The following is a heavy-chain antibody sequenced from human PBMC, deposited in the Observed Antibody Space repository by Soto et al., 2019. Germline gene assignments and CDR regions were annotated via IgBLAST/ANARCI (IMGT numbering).Heavy chain of an antibody. CDR3: AKTRPGQCSSPNYFAFQP. V-gene: IGHV3-30*18. CDR2: ISYDASDK. D-gene: IGHD2-2*01. Sequence: VGSLRLSCASSVFTFSDYGMHCVRHSPGKWLEWVAIISYDASDKYYVDSVKGRFTISRDNSKNMLYLQMSSLRAEDTAVYYCAKTRPGQCSSPNYFAFQPWGQVTLVNVSS. CDR1: VFTFSDYG. J-gene: IGHJ5*02.